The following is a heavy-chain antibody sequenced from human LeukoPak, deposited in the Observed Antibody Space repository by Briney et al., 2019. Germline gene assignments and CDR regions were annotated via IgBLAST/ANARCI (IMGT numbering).Heavy chain of an antibody. D-gene: IGHD3-16*01. CDR3: ARDSKDGLSFDY. J-gene: IGHJ4*02. CDR2: ISAYNGNT. V-gene: IGHV1-18*01. CDR1: GYTFTSYG. Sequence: ASVKVSCKASGYTFTSYGISWVRQAPGQGLEWMGWISAYNGNTNYAQKFQGRVTITADESTSTAYMELSSLRSEDTAVYYCARDSKDGLSFDYWGQGTLVTVSS.